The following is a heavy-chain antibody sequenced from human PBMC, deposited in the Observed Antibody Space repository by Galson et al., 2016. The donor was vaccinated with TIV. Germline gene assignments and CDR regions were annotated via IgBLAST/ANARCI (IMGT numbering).Heavy chain of an antibody. D-gene: IGHD5-24*01. V-gene: IGHV3-30*04. CDR1: GFTFSSYS. Sequence: SLRLSCAASGFTFSSYSIHWVRQAPGKGLEWVAVISSDGNNEYYAGSVKGRFTISRDNSENTLYLRLNNLRPEDTAVYYCVREGPDGYNPYFDYWGRGTLVTVSS. J-gene: IGHJ4*02. CDR2: ISSDGNNE. CDR3: VREGPDGYNPYFDY.